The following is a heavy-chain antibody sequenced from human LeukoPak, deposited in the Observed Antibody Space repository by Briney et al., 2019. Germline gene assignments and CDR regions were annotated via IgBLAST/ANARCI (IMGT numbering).Heavy chain of an antibody. J-gene: IGHJ3*02. Sequence: PSETLSLTCTVSGGSISSYYWSWIRQPPGKGLEWIGYLYNTGSTNYNPSLKSRVTISVGTSKNQFSLKVTSVTAADTAVYYCARDLYSSRTNDAFVIWGQGTMVTVSS. CDR3: ARDLYSSRTNDAFVI. CDR2: LYNTGST. D-gene: IGHD6-13*01. V-gene: IGHV4-59*01. CDR1: GGSISSYY.